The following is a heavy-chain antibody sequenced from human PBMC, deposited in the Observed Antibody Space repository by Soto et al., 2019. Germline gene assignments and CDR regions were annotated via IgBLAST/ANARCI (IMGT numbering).Heavy chain of an antibody. CDR1: CGSVSSGSYQ. V-gene: IGHV4-61*01. J-gene: IGHJ6*02. CDR3: ARDGHGMDV. CDR2: IHVSGST. Sequence: LSLTGTVACGSVSSGSYQWTWIRQPPGKGLEWIGYIHVSGSTNDNPSLKGRVTMSIDTSKNQFSLKLSSVTAADTAVYYCARDGHGMDVWGQGTKVTVSS.